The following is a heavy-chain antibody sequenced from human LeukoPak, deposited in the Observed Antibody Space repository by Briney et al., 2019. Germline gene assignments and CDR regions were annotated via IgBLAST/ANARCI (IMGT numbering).Heavy chain of an antibody. CDR3: ARHGEYSYGYEH. CDR2: IYPSDSDT. D-gene: IGHD5-18*01. J-gene: IGHJ1*01. Sequence: GESLKISCKGSGYTFTSYWICGVRQMPGKSLEWVGIIYPSDSDTRYSPSFQGQVTISADKSITTAYLQWSSLKASDTAMYYCARHGEYSYGYEHWGQGTLVTVSS. V-gene: IGHV5-51*01. CDR1: GYTFTSYW.